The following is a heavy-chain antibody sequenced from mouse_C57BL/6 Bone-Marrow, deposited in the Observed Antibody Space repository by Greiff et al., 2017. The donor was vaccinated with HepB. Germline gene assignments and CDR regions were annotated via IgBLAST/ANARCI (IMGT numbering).Heavy chain of an antibody. D-gene: IGHD1-1*02. V-gene: IGHV1-15*01. CDR2: IDPETGGT. CDR1: GYTFTDYE. Sequence: VQGVESGAELVRPGASVTLSCKASGYTFTDYEMHWVKQTPVHGLEWIGAIDPETGGTAYNQKFKGKAILTTDKSSSTAYMKLRSLTSEDSAVYYCTRDCGSYVYYFDYWGQGTTLTVSS. CDR3: TRDCGSYVYYFDY. J-gene: IGHJ2*01.